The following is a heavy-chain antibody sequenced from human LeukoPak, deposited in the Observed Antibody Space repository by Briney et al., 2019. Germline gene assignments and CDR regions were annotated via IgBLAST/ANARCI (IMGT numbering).Heavy chain of an antibody. V-gene: IGHV1-69*13. D-gene: IGHD3-10*01. J-gene: IGHJ4*02. Sequence: GASVKVSCKASGGTFSSYAISWVRQAPGQGLEWMGRIIPIFGTANYAQKFQGRVTITADESTSTAYMELSSLRSEDTAVYYCAGSDYYGSGSYYLYYFDYWGQGTLVTVSS. CDR2: IIPIFGTA. CDR1: GGTFSSYA. CDR3: AGSDYYGSGSYYLYYFDY.